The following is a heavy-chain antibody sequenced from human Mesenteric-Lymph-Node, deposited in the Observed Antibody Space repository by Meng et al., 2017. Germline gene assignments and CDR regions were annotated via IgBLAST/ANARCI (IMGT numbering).Heavy chain of an antibody. D-gene: IGHD2-2*01. CDR2: MDYRGST. J-gene: IGHJ4*02. Sequence: QVELEESGRLLVTPAQSLVFTFLFYGDYIRSGESFWSWIRQPAGKGLEWIGYMDYRGSTFYNPSLKSRVTISVDTSKNQFSLKLSSVTAADTAVYFCARGELLWDYWGQGTLVTVSS. CDR3: ARGELLWDY. V-gene: IGHV4-30-4*01. CDR1: GDYIRSGESF.